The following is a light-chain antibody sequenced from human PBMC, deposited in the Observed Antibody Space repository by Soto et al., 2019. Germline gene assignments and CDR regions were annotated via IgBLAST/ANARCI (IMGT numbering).Light chain of an antibody. CDR2: AAS. V-gene: IGKV1-33*01. CDR1: EDIRKY. J-gene: IGKJ3*01. CDR3: LQYADLTPFT. Sequence: DIQVTQSPSSLSASVGDRVTITCQASEDIRKYLNWFQHKPGKAPKLLIYAASNLEAGVPSRFSGGGSGTDFTFTISSLQPEDIATYYCLQYADLTPFTFGPGTKVDLK.